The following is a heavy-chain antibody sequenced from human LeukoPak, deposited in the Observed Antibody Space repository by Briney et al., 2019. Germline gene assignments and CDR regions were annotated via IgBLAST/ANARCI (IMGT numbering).Heavy chain of an antibody. Sequence: GGSLRLSCAAPGFTFSSHWMSWVRQAPGNGLEWVATIKQDGSEKYYVDSVKGRFTISRDNAKNSLYLQMNSLRAEGTALYYCARGLTAIDVWGQGTMVTVSS. V-gene: IGHV3-7*01. CDR1: GFTFSSHW. J-gene: IGHJ3*01. D-gene: IGHD5-18*01. CDR2: IKQDGSEK. CDR3: ARGLTAIDV.